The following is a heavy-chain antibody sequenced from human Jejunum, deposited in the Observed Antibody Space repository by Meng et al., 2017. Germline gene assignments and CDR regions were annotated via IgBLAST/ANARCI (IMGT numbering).Heavy chain of an antibody. Sequence: QVQLVQSEAEVKKPGASVTISCEASGYTFTGFYIHWVRQAPGRGLEWMGRINPSTGGTTSAQRFRGRVIMTRETTINTVYMDLSRLYPDDTAVYFCARESDRGSYFDYWGQGTLVTVSS. J-gene: IGHJ4*02. V-gene: IGHV1-2*06. CDR1: GYTFTGFY. D-gene: IGHD3-22*01. CDR2: INPSTGGT. CDR3: ARESDRGSYFDY.